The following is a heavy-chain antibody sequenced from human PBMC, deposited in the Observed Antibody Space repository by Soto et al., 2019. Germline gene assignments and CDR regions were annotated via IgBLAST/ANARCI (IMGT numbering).Heavy chain of an antibody. CDR3: AKRSSSATFDY. CDR1: GFTFSSYA. Sequence: EVQLLESGGGLVQPGESLRLSCAASGFTFSSYAMSWVRQAPGKGLEWVSVISGSDDSTYYADSVKGRFTISRDNSKNPRYLQMNSLRAEDTDVYYCAKRSSSATFDYWGQGNLVTVSS. J-gene: IGHJ4*02. CDR2: ISGSDDST. V-gene: IGHV3-23*01. D-gene: IGHD6-6*01.